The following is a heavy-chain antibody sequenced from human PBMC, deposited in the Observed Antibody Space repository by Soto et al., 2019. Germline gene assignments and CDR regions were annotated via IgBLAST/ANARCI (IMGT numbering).Heavy chain of an antibody. D-gene: IGHD1-20*01. J-gene: IGHJ4*02. CDR3: ARSNWNDAGLYYFDY. Sequence: GASVKVSCKASGYTFTSYAMHWVRQAPGQRLEWMGWINAGNGNTKYSQKFQGRVTITRDTSASTAYMELSSLRSEDTAVYYCARSNWNDAGLYYFDYWGQGTLVTVSS. CDR1: GYTFTSYA. CDR2: INAGNGNT. V-gene: IGHV1-3*01.